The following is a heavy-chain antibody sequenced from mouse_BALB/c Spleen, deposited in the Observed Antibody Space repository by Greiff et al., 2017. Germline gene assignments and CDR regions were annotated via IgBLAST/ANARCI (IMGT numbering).Heavy chain of an antibody. CDR3: TRLNYDYGHCDY. V-gene: IGHV1-5*01. CDR2: IYPGNSDT. J-gene: IGHJ2*01. Sequence: EVQLQQSGTVLARPGASVKMSCKASGYSFTSYWMHWVKQRPGQGLEWIGAIYPGNSDTSYNQKFKGKAKLTAVTSASTAYMELSSLTNEDSAVYCCTRLNYDYGHCDYGGRGTTLTVSS. CDR1: GYSFTSYW. D-gene: IGHD2-4*01.